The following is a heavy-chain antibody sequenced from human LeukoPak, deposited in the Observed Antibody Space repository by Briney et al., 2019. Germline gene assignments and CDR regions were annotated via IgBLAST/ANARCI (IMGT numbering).Heavy chain of an antibody. CDR2: IYTSGST. CDR3: AREAGASSFRPLDC. D-gene: IGHD1-26*01. CDR1: GGSISSYY. V-gene: IGHV4-4*07. Sequence: SETLSLTCTVSGGSISSYYWSWIRQPAGKGLEWIGRIYTSGSTNYNPSLKSRVTMSVDTSKKQFFVRLSSVTAADTAMYYCAREAGASSFRPLDCWGQGVLVSVSS. J-gene: IGHJ4*02.